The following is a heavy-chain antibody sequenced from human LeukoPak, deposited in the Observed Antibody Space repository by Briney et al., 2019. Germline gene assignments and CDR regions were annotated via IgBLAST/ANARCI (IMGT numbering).Heavy chain of an antibody. V-gene: IGHV4-39*01. J-gene: IGHJ4*02. CDR2: IYYSGST. CDR1: GGSISSSSYY. CDR3: ASADGSGVTDY. D-gene: IGHD3-10*01. Sequence: PSETLSLTCTVSGGSISSSSYYWGWIRQPPGKGLERIGSIYYSGSTYYNPSLKSRVTISVDTSKNQFSLKLSSVAAADTAVYYCASADGSGVTDYWGQGTLVTVSS.